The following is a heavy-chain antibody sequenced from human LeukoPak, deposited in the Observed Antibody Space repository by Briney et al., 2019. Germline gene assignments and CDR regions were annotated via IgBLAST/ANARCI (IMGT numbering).Heavy chain of an antibody. V-gene: IGHV4-39*06. CDR1: GGSVSSSSYY. D-gene: IGHD3-16*01. CDR2: IYYSGST. J-gene: IGHJ4*02. CDR3: AREPLEHYVVGYFDY. Sequence: PSETLSLTCTVSGGSVSSSSYYWGWIRQPPGKGLEWIGSIYYSGSTYYNPSLKSRVSISVDTSKNQFPLKLNSLTAADTAVYYCAREPLEHYVVGYFDYWGQGTLVTVSS.